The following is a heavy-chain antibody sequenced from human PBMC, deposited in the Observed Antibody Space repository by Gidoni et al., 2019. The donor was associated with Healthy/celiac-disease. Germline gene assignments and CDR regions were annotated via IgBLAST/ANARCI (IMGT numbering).Heavy chain of an antibody. V-gene: IGHV3-30*18. CDR2: ISYDGSNK. CDR1: GFTFSSYG. D-gene: IGHD2-15*01. CDR3: AKVRTVVTDALDY. J-gene: IGHJ4*02. Sequence: QVQLVESGGGVVQPGRSLRLSCAASGFTFSSYGMHWVRQAPGKGLEWVAVISYDGSNKYYADSVKGRFTISRDNSKNTLYLQMNSLRAEDTAVYYCAKVRTVVTDALDYWGQGTLVTVSS.